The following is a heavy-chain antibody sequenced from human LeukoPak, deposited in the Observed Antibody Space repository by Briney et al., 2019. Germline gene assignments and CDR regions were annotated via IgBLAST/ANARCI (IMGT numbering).Heavy chain of an antibody. CDR2: IKQDGSEK. CDR3: ARVPYGSGSYYYFDY. Sequence: GGSLRLSCTASGFTFSSYWMTWVRQAPGKGLEWVANIKQDGSEKYYVDSVKGRFTISRDNSKNTLYLQMNSLRAEDTAVYYCARVPYGSGSYYYFDYWGQGTLVTVSS. D-gene: IGHD3-10*01. V-gene: IGHV3-7*01. CDR1: GFTFSSYW. J-gene: IGHJ4*02.